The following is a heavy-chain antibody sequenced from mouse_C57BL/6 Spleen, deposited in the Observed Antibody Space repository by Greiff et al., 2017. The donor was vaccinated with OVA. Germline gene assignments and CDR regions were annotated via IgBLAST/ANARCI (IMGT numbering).Heavy chain of an antibody. Sequence: QVQLQQPGAELVRPGSSVKLSCKASGYTLTSYWMPWVKQRPIQGLEWIGNIDPSDSETHYNQKFKDKATLTVDKSSSTAYMQLSSLTSEDSAVYYGARRGGITTVDWFACWGKGTLVTVSA. CDR1: GYTLTSYW. CDR2: IDPSDSET. CDR3: ARRGGITTVDWFAC. J-gene: IGHJ3*01. D-gene: IGHD1-1*01. V-gene: IGHV1-52*01.